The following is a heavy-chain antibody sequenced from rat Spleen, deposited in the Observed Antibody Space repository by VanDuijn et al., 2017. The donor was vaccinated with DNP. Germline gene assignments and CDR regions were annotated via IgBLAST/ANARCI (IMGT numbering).Heavy chain of an antibody. V-gene: IGHV5-46*01. CDR2: ISTSGGST. D-gene: IGHD1-6*01. CDR3: ARRGYYGSYWYFDF. J-gene: IGHJ1*01. Sequence: EVQLVESGGGLVQPGRSMKLSCTASGFTFSSFPMAWVRQAPTKGLEWVATISTSGGSTYYRDSVKGRVTVSRDNSKSTLYLQMDSLRSEDTATYYGARRGYYGSYWYFDFWGPGTMVTVSS. CDR1: GFTFSSFP.